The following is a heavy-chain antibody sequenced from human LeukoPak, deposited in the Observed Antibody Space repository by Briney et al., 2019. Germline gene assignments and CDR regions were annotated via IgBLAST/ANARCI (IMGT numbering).Heavy chain of an antibody. CDR2: IIPIFGTA. J-gene: IGHJ3*02. V-gene: IGHV1-69*05. CDR1: GGTFSSYA. CDR3: ARDLTTMIVVEWAFDI. D-gene: IGHD3-22*01. Sequence: ASVKVSCKASGGTFSSYAISWVRQAPGQGLEWMGGIIPIFGTANYAQKFQGRVTITTDKSTSTAYMELSSLRSEDTAVYYCARDLTTMIVVEWAFDIWGQGTMVTVSS.